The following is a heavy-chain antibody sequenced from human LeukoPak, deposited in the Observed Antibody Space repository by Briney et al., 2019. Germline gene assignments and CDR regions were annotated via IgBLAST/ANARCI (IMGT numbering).Heavy chain of an antibody. J-gene: IGHJ4*02. D-gene: IGHD6-19*01. CDR2: ISGDGGST. Sequence: GGSLRLSCAASGFTFDDYAMHWVRQAPGKGLGWVPLISGDGGSTYYADSVKGRFTISRDNSKNSLYLQMNSLRTEDTALYYCAKDIRYSSGWGHWGQGTLVTVSS. CDR1: GFTFDDYA. CDR3: AKDIRYSSGWGH. V-gene: IGHV3-43*02.